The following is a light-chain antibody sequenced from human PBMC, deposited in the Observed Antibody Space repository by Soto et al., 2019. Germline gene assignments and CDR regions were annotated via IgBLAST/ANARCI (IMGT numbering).Light chain of an antibody. J-gene: IGLJ1*01. Sequence: QSALTQPASVSGSPGQPITISCTGTSSDVGGYHYVSWYQQYPGKAPKVMIYDVSNRPSGVSNRFSGSKSGTTASLTISGLQAEDEADYYCSSYTSSITYVFGTGTKVTVL. CDR1: SSDVGGYHY. CDR3: SSYTSSITYV. V-gene: IGLV2-14*01. CDR2: DVS.